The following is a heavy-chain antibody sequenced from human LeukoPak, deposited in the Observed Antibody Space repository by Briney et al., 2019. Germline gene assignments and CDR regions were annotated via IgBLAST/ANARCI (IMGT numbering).Heavy chain of an antibody. J-gene: IGHJ6*03. CDR1: GFNFADYA. V-gene: IGHV3-43D*04. CDR2: ISRDGSST. CDR3: AKDHDSGDYLAFYMGV. D-gene: IGHD4-17*01. Sequence: PGGSLRLSCASSGFNFADYAMHWVRQSPGKSLEWISLISRDGSSTYYGDAVKGRFTTSRDNSKNYLFLQMDSLRVDDTAFYFCAKDHDSGDYLAFYMGVWGKGTTVTVSS.